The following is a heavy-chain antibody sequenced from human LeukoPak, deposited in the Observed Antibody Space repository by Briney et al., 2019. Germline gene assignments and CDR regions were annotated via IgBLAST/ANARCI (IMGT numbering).Heavy chain of an antibody. V-gene: IGHV3-21*04. CDR2: ISSSSSYI. CDR1: GFTFSSYS. J-gene: IGHJ4*02. Sequence: KSGGSLRLSCAASGFTFSSYSMNWVRQAPGKGLEWVSSISSSSSYIYYADSVKGRFTISRDNAKNSLYLQMNSLRAEDTAVYYCARVGYSGSRIRDYWGQGTLVTVSS. D-gene: IGHD1-26*01. CDR3: ARVGYSGSRIRDY.